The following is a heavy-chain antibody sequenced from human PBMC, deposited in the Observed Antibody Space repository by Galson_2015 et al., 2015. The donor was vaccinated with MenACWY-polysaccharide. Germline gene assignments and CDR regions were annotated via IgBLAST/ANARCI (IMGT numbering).Heavy chain of an antibody. J-gene: IGHJ3*02. V-gene: IGHV3-33*01. D-gene: IGHD2-2*01. CDR2: IQYDGSNK. Sequence: LRLSCAASGSRFSNSGMHWVRQAPGKGLEWVAVIQYDGSNKVYADSVKGRFTISRDNSKNTVFLEMNTPGVEDTAVYYCAREGSRIVFHAFDIWGQGTMVTVSS. CDR1: GSRFSNSG. CDR3: AREGSRIVFHAFDI.